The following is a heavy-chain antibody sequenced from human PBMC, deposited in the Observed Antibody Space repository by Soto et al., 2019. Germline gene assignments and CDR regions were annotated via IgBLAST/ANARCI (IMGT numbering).Heavy chain of an antibody. D-gene: IGHD4-17*01. CDR2: IIPILGIA. V-gene: IGHV1-69*02. CDR3: AATVASGAFDI. J-gene: IGHJ3*02. CDR1: GGTFSSYT. Sequence: ASVKVSCKASGGTFSSYTISWVRQAPGQGLEWMGRIIPILGIANYAQKFQGRVTITADKSTSTAYMELSSLRSEDTAVYYCAATVASGAFDIWGQGTMVNVSS.